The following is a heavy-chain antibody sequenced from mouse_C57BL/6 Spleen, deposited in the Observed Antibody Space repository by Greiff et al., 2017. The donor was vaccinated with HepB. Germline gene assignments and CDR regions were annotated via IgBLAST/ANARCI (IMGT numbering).Heavy chain of an antibody. CDR3: ARGRNYGAMDY. J-gene: IGHJ4*01. CDR1: GFTFSDYG. D-gene: IGHD2-1*01. CDR2: ISSGSSTI. Sequence: EVHLVESGGGLVKPGGSLKLSCAASGFTFSDYGMHWVRQAPEKGLEWVAYISSGSSTIYYADTVKGRFTISRDNAKNTLFLQMTSLRTEDTAMYYCARGRNYGAMDYWGQGTSVTVSS. V-gene: IGHV5-17*01.